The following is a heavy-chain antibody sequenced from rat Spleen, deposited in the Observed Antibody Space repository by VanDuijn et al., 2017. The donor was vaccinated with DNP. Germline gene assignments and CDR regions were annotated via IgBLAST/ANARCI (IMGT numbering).Heavy chain of an antibody. V-gene: IGHV5-22*01. CDR2: ISYEGSST. Sequence: EVQLVESGGGLVQPGRSLKLSCAASGFTFSDYYMAWVRQAPKKGLEWVASISYEGSSTYYGDSVKGRFTISRDNAKSTLYLQMNSLRSEDTATYYCVRQGVAPHYYAMDAWGQGTSVTVSS. J-gene: IGHJ4*01. D-gene: IGHD1-8*01. CDR1: GFTFSDYY. CDR3: VRQGVAPHYYAMDA.